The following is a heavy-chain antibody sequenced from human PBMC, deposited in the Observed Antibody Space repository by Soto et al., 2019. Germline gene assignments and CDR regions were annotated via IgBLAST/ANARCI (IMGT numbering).Heavy chain of an antibody. CDR3: AREKWGSGSRWLDP. D-gene: IGHD6-19*01. Sequence: ASGKVSCKASGYTFTGYYMHWVRQAPGQRLEWMGWINVGNGNTKYSQNFQGRVTINQDTSASTAYMELSSLTSEDTAVYYCAREKWGSGSRWLDPWGQGTLVTVSS. V-gene: IGHV1-3*01. J-gene: IGHJ5*02. CDR1: GYTFTGYY. CDR2: INVGNGNT.